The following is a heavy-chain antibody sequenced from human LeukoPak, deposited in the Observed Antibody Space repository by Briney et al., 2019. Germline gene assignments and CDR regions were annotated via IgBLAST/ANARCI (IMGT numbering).Heavy chain of an antibody. V-gene: IGHV4-59*12. D-gene: IGHD6-25*01. CDR3: ARAGPSAPYYYYYMGV. CDR1: GGSISSYY. CDR2: IYYSGST. Sequence: SETLSLTCTVSGGSISSYYWSWIRQPPGKGLEWIGYIYYSGSTNYNPSLKSRVTMSVDTSNNQFSLKLSSVTAADTAVYFCARAGPSAPYYYYYMGVWGKGTTVTVSS. J-gene: IGHJ6*03.